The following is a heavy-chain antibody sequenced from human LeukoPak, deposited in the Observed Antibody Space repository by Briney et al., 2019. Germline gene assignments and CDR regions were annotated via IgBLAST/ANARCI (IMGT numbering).Heavy chain of an antibody. D-gene: IGHD2-2*01. CDR2: IGGRGRST. Sequence: AEGSLRLSCAASGFTFSSYAMTWVRQAPGKGLEWVSGIGGRGRSTYYADSVRGRFTISRDNSKNTLYLQMNSLRAEDTAVYYCAKDLFCNSASCYAADWGQGTLVTVSS. V-gene: IGHV3-23*01. CDR1: GFTFSSYA. CDR3: AKDLFCNSASCYAAD. J-gene: IGHJ4*02.